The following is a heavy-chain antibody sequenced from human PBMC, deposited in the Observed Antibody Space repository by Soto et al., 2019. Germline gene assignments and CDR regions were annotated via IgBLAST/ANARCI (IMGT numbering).Heavy chain of an antibody. D-gene: IGHD2-2*02. V-gene: IGHV1-2*02. CDR3: ARVRIVVVPAAIGDYYYYGMDV. CDR2: INPNSGGT. Sequence: ASLKVSCKASGYTFTGYYMHWVRQAPGQGLEWMGWINPNSGGTNYAQKFQGRVTMTRDTSISTAYMELSRLRSDDTAVYYCARVRIVVVPAAIGDYYYYGMDVWGQGTTVTVSS. J-gene: IGHJ6*02. CDR1: GYTFTGYY.